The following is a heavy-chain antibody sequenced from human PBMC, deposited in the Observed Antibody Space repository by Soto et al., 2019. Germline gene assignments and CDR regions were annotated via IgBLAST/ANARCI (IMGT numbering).Heavy chain of an antibody. CDR2: IYYSGST. D-gene: IGHD3-10*01. CDR3: AREGRGYYGSGSYYHYYYGMDV. Sequence: SETLSLTCTVSGGSISSGDYYWSWIRQPPGKGLEWIGYIYYSGSTYCNPSLKSRVTISVDTSKNQFSLKLSSVTAADTAVYYCAREGRGYYGSGSYYHYYYGMDVWGQGTKVTVSS. CDR1: GGSISSGDYY. J-gene: IGHJ6*02. V-gene: IGHV4-30-4*01.